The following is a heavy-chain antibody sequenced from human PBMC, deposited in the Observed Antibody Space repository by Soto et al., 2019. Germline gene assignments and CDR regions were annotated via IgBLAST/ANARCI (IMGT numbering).Heavy chain of an antibody. V-gene: IGHV3-23*01. CDR1: GFTFSNYA. CDR3: AKTRGQSYYHAMDV. J-gene: IGHJ6*02. CDR2: ISGSGENT. Sequence: EVQLLESGGGLVQPGGSLRLSCAASGFTFSNYAMSWVRQAPGKGLEWVSPISGSGENTYYADSVKGRITISRDNSKNTLYLQMNNLRAEDTAVYYCAKTRGQSYYHAMDVWGQGTTVIVSS.